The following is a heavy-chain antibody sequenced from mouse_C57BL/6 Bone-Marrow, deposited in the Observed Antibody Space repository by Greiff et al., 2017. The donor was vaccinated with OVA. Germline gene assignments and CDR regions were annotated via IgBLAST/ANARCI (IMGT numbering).Heavy chain of an antibody. V-gene: IGHV1-64*01. Sequence: QVQLQQPGAELVMPGASVKLSCKASGYTFTSYWMHWVKQRPGQGLEWIGMIHPNSGSTNYNEKFKSKATLTVDKSSSTAYMQLSSLTSEDSAVYYCARAFTTVPYWYFDVWGTGTTVTVSS. CDR1: GYTFTSYW. CDR3: ARAFTTVPYWYFDV. CDR2: IHPNSGST. D-gene: IGHD1-1*01. J-gene: IGHJ1*03.